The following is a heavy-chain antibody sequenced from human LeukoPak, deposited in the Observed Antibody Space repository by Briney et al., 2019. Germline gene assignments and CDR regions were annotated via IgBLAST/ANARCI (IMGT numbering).Heavy chain of an antibody. CDR3: ARSRTMIDAFDI. CDR1: GYRFTSYW. Sequence: GESLKISCKGSGYRFTSYWIGWVRQMPGKGLEWMGIIYPSDSDTRYSPSFQGQVSISADKSISAAYLQWSSLKASDTAMYYCARSRTMIDAFDIWGQGTMVTVSS. J-gene: IGHJ3*02. V-gene: IGHV5-51*01. CDR2: IYPSDSDT. D-gene: IGHD3-22*01.